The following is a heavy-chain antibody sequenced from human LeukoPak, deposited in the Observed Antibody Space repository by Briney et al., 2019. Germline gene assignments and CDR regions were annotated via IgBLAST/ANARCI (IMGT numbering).Heavy chain of an antibody. D-gene: IGHD5-24*01. CDR3: ARDQVMATITYYFDY. CDR1: GFTFSSYA. CDR2: ISYDGSNK. J-gene: IGHJ4*02. V-gene: IGHV3-30-3*01. Sequence: GRFLRLSCAASGFTFSSYAMHWVRQAPGKGLEWVAVISYDGSNKYYADSVKGRFTISRDNSKNTLYLQMNSLRAEDTAVYYCARDQVMATITYYFDYWGQGTLVTVSS.